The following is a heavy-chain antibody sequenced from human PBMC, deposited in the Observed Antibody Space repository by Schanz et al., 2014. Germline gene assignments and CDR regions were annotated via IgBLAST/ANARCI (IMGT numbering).Heavy chain of an antibody. Sequence: QVQLLQSGSEVKKPGASVKVSCEISGYTVSALAMHWVRQAPGKGLEWLGGFDVEDGETIYAQKCQGRVTMTEDTSTETAYMELSGLRSGDAAVYYCARDGEAAAGCDYWGQGTLVTVSS. J-gene: IGHJ4*02. CDR1: GYTVSALA. CDR2: FDVEDGET. V-gene: IGHV1-24*01. CDR3: ARDGEAAAGCDY. D-gene: IGHD6-13*01.